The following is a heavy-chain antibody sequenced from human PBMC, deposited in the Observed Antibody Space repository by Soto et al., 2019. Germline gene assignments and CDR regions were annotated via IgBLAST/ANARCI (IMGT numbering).Heavy chain of an antibody. CDR1: GGSISSSSYY. Sequence: PSETLSLTCTVSGGSISSSSYYWGWIRQPPGKGLEWIGSIYYSGSTYYNPSLKSRVTISVDTSKNQFSLKLSSVTAADAAVYYCARHLPTRYSNYLDYWGQGTLVTAPQ. CDR2: IYYSGST. J-gene: IGHJ4*02. V-gene: IGHV4-39*01. D-gene: IGHD4-4*01. CDR3: ARHLPTRYSNYLDY.